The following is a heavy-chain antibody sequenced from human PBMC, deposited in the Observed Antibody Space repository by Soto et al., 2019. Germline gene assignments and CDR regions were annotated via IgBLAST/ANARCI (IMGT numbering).Heavy chain of an antibody. J-gene: IGHJ4*02. V-gene: IGHV4-34*01. CDR1: GGSFSGYY. CDR2: INHSGST. Sequence: PSETLSLTCAVYGGSFSGYYWSWIRQPPGKGLEWIGEINHSGSTNYNPSLKSRVTISVDTSKNQFSLKLSSVTAADTAVYYCARGSSDFWSGYYREGDYFDYWGQGTLVTVSS. CDR3: ARGSSDFWSGYYREGDYFDY. D-gene: IGHD3-3*01.